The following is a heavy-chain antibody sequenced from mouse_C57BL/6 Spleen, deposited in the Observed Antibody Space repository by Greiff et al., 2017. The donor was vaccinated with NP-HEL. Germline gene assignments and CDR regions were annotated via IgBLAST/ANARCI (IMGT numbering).Heavy chain of an antibody. D-gene: IGHD2-1*01. J-gene: IGHJ4*01. CDR3: ARSLYYGNSPYAMDY. CDR1: GYTFTSYT. Sequence: VKLMESGAELARPGASVKMSCKASGYTFTSYTMHWVKQRPGQGLEWIGYINPSSGYTKYNQKFKDKATLTADKSSSTAYMQLSSLTSEDSAVYYCARSLYYGNSPYAMDYWGQGTSVTVSS. V-gene: IGHV1-4*01. CDR2: INPSSGYT.